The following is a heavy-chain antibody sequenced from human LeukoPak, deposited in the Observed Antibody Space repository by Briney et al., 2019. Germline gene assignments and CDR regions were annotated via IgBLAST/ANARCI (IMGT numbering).Heavy chain of an antibody. CDR3: ASARYSSGWPIDY. V-gene: IGHV4-59*01. J-gene: IGHJ4*02. D-gene: IGHD6-19*01. CDR2: IYYSGST. CDR1: GGSISSYY. Sequence: SETLSLTCTVSGGSISSYYWSWIRQPPGKGLEWIGYIYYSGSTNYNPSLKSRVTISVDTSKNQFSLKLSSVTAADTAVYYCASARYSSGWPIDYWGQGTLVTVSS.